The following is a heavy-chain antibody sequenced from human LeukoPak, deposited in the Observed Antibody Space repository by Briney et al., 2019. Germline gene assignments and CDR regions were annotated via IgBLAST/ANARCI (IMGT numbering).Heavy chain of an antibody. CDR2: ISSSGSTI. D-gene: IGHD3-10*01. CDR1: GFTFSSYE. Sequence: PGGSLRLSCAASGFTFSSYEMNWVPDAPGKGLEGGSYISSSGSTIYYADSVKGRFTISRDNAKNSLYLQMNSVRAEDTAVYYCARDQIGEADAFDIWGGGTMVTVSS. J-gene: IGHJ3*02. V-gene: IGHV3-48*03. CDR3: ARDQIGEADAFDI.